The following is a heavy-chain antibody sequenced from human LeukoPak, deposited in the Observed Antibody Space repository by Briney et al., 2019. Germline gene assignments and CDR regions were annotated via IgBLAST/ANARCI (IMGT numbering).Heavy chain of an antibody. CDR2: INHSGST. CDR1: GGSISSSSYY. Sequence: SETLSLTCTVSGGSISSSSYYWGWIRQPPGKGLEWIGSINHSGSTNYNPSLKSQVTISVDTSKNQFSLKLSSVTAADTAVYYCARRLAGGLWFGELSPFDYWGQGTLVTVSS. CDR3: ARRLAGGLWFGELSPFDY. V-gene: IGHV4-39*07. D-gene: IGHD3-10*01. J-gene: IGHJ4*02.